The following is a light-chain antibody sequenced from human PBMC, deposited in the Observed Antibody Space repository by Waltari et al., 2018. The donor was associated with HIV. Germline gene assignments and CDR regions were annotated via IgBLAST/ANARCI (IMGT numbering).Light chain of an antibody. CDR3: QQYLGWPRT. CDR2: GAS. J-gene: IGKJ2*01. V-gene: IGKV3-15*01. Sequence: EVVMTQSPATLSVSPGERATLSCRASHSVSSDIAWYQHKPGQAPRLLIYGASTRATTIPPRFSGGGSGTQFTLTISSLQSEDFAVYYCQQYLGWPRTFGQGTKLEIK. CDR1: HSVSSD.